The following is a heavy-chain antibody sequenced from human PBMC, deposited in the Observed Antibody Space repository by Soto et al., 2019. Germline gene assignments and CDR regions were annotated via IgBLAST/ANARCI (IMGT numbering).Heavy chain of an antibody. CDR3: ASRDPGTSVDY. Sequence: PETLSLTCAVSGGSFTSNNWWTWVRQPPGQGLEWIGEIYRTGSTNYNPSLKSRVTISLDKSENQFSLKVTSLTAADTAVYYCASRDPGTSVDYWGQGTLVTVSS. J-gene: IGHJ4*02. CDR2: IYRTGST. V-gene: IGHV4-4*03. D-gene: IGHD1-7*01. CDR1: GGSFTSNNW.